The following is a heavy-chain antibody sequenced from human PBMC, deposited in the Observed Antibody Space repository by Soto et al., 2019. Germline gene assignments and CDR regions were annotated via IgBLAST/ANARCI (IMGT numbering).Heavy chain of an antibody. CDR2: MNANSGNT. CDR3: ESDVPISGAPAFSY. J-gene: IGHJ4*01. CDR1: GYTFTSYD. Sequence: GASVKVSWKASGYTFTSYDINWVRQATGQGLEWMGWMNANSGNTGYAQKFQGRVTMTRNTSISTAYMELRSLRSEDTAVDYCESDVPISGAPAFSYGCDGTLIAV. D-gene: IGHD2-8*02. V-gene: IGHV1-8*01.